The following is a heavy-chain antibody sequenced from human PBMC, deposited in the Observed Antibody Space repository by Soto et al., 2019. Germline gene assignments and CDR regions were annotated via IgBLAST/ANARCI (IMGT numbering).Heavy chain of an antibody. J-gene: IGHJ6*02. CDR3: AKSTIFGVPGGGMEV. D-gene: IGHD3-3*01. CDR2: ISYDGSNK. CDR1: GFTFSSYA. V-gene: IGHV3-30-3*02. Sequence: QVQLVESGGGVVQPGRSLRLSCAASGFTFSSYAMHWVRQAPGKGLEWVAVISYDGSNKYYADSVKGRFTISRDNSKNTLYLQMNSLRAEDTAVYYCAKSTIFGVPGGGMEVWGQGTTVTVSS.